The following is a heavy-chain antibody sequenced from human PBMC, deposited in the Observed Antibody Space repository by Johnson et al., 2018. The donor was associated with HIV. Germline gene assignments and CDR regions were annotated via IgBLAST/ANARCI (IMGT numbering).Heavy chain of an antibody. CDR2: IYSGGST. Sequence: VRLVESGGGVVQPGRSLRLSCAASGFTFIDYYMSWIRQAPGKGLEWVSFIYSGGSTYYADSVKGRFTISRDNSKNTLYLQMNSLRAEDTAVYYCAKAMGGWLLAHAFDIWGQGTKVTVSS. CDR1: GFTFIDYY. J-gene: IGHJ3*02. V-gene: IGHV3-66*02. D-gene: IGHD3-22*01. CDR3: AKAMGGWLLAHAFDI.